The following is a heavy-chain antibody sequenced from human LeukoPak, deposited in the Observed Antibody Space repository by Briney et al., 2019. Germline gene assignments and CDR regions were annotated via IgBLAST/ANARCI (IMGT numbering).Heavy chain of an antibody. V-gene: IGHV3-21*01. J-gene: IGHJ4*02. CDR2: ISSSSSYI. CDR1: GFTFSDYD. Sequence: GGSLRLSCAASGFTFSDYDMYWVRQAPGKGLEWVSSISSSSSYIYYADSVKGRFTISRDNAKNSLYLQMNSLRAEDTAVYYCARDPRRGFDYWGQGTLVTVSS. CDR3: ARDPRRGFDY. D-gene: IGHD3-10*01.